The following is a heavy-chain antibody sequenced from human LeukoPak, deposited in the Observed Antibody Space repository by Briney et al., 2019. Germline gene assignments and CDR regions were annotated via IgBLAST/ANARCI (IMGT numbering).Heavy chain of an antibody. J-gene: IGHJ5*02. D-gene: IGHD6-6*01. CDR1: GGSFSGYY. CDR3: ARERPEYTLFDP. V-gene: IGHV4-59*01. Sequence: PSETLSLTCAVYGGSFSGYYWSWIRQPPGKGLEWIGYIYYSGSTNYNPSLKSRVTISIDTSKNQFSLKLNSVTAADTAVYYCARERPEYTLFDPWGQGTLVTVSS. CDR2: IYYSGST.